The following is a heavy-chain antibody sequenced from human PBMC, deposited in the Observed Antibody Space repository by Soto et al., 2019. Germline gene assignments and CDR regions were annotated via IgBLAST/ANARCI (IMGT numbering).Heavy chain of an antibody. J-gene: IGHJ6*02. D-gene: IGHD2-2*01. CDR2: IKSKTDGGTT. CDR3: TTAPVVPAATHYYYYGMDV. CDR1: GFTFSNAW. V-gene: IGHV3-15*07. Sequence: GGSLRLSCAASGFTFSNAWMNWVRQAPGKGLEWVGRIKSKTDGGTTDYAAPVKGRFTISRDDSKNTLYLQMNSLKTEDTAVYYCTTAPVVPAATHYYYYGMDVWGQGTTVTVSS.